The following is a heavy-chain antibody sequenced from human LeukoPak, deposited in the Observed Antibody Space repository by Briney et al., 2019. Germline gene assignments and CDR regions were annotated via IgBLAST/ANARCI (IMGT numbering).Heavy chain of an antibody. Sequence: SETLSLTCAVYGGSFSGYYWSWIRQPPGKGLEWIGEINHSGSTNYYPSLKSRVTISVDTSKNQFSLKLSSVTAADTAVYYCARGEDNWSFDYWGQGTLVTVSS. J-gene: IGHJ4*02. V-gene: IGHV4-34*01. CDR1: GGSFSGYY. CDR3: ARGEDNWSFDY. CDR2: INHSGST.